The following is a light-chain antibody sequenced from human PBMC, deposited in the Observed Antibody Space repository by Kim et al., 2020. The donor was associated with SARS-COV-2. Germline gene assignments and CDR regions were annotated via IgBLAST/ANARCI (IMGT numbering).Light chain of an antibody. V-gene: IGLV3-21*04. J-gene: IGLJ2*01. Sequence: APGKTARMTCGGNNIGDKHVHWYQQKPGPTPAVVIQYDSDRPSGIPERFSGSNSGNTATLTISRVEAGDEADYYCQVWDSTSDHVVFGGGTQLTVL. CDR2: YDS. CDR3: QVWDSTSDHVV. CDR1: NIGDKH.